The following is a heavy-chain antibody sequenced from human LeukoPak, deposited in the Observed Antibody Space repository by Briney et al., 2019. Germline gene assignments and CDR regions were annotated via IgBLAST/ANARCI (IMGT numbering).Heavy chain of an antibody. J-gene: IGHJ4*02. CDR1: GYTFTSYG. CDR3: ARTEVGATLFDY. D-gene: IGHD1-26*01. CDR2: IIPIFGTA. Sequence: ASVKVSCKASGYTFTSYGISWVRQAPGQGLEWMGGIIPIFGTANYAQKFQGRVTITADESTSTAYMELSSLRSEDTAVYYCARTEVGATLFDYWGQGTLVTVSS. V-gene: IGHV1-69*13.